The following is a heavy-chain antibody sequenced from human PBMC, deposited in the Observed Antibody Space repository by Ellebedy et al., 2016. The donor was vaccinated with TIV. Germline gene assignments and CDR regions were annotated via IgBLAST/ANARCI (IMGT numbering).Heavy chain of an antibody. V-gene: IGHV1-3*01. D-gene: IGHD2-15*01. CDR2: INAGNGNT. Sequence: ASVKVSXKASGYTFTSYAMHWVRQAPGQRLEWMGWINAGNGNTKYSQKFQGRVTITRDTSASTAYMELSSLRSEDTAVYYCARDSGVVAARLRDYYYGMDVWGQGTTVTVSS. J-gene: IGHJ6*02. CDR1: GYTFTSYA. CDR3: ARDSGVVAARLRDYYYGMDV.